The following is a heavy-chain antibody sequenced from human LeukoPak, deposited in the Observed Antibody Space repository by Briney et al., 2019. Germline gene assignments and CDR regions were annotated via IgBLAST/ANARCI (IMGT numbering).Heavy chain of an antibody. CDR1: GGSISSPY. V-gene: IGHV4-59*11. Sequence: SETLSLTCTVSGGSISSPYWSWIRQPPGKGLEWIGYIYYSGSTNYNPSLKSRVTISVDTSKNQFSLKLSSVTAADTAVYYCARWTVVTRFDYWGQGTLVTVSS. J-gene: IGHJ4*02. CDR2: IYYSGST. CDR3: ARWTVVTRFDY. D-gene: IGHD4-23*01.